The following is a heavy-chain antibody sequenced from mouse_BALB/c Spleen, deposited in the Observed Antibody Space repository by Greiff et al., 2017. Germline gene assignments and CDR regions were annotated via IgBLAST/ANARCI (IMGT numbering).Heavy chain of an antibody. D-gene: IGHD1-2*01. V-gene: IGHV1-77*01. CDR1: GYTFTDYY. Sequence: QVQLQQSGPELVKPGASVRISCKASGYTFTDYYINWVKQRTGQGLEWIGEIYPGSGNTYYNEKFKGKATLTADKSSSTAYMQLSSLTSEDSAVYFCARGTADFDYWGQGTTLTVSS. J-gene: IGHJ2*01. CDR3: ARGTADFDY. CDR2: IYPGSGNT.